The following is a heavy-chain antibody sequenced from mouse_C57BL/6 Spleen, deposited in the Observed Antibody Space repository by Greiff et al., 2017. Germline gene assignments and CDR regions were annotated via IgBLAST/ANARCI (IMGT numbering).Heavy chain of an antibody. CDR1: GFTFSSYA. J-gene: IGHJ1*03. D-gene: IGHD1-1*01. V-gene: IGHV5-9-1*02. CDR2: ISSGGDYI. Sequence: EVQLVESGEGLVKPGGSLKLSCAASGFTFSSYAMSWVRQTPEKRLEWVAYISSGGDYIYYADTVKGRFTISRDNARNTLYLQMSSLKSEDTAMYYCTRDYGSTLGDFDVWGTVTTVTVSS. CDR3: TRDYGSTLGDFDV.